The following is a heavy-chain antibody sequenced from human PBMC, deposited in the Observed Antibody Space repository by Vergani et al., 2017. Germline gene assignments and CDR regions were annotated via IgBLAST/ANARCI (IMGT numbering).Heavy chain of an antibody. CDR2: ISGSGGST. CDR3: AKGPFCSSTSCPDYYYYYYMDV. J-gene: IGHJ6*03. Sequence: EVQLLESGGGLVQPGGSLRLSCAASGFTFSSYAMSWVRQAPGKGLEWVSAISGSGGSTYYADSVKGRFTISRDNSKNTLYLQMNSLRAEDTAVYYCAKGPFCSSTSCPDYYYYYYMDVWGKG. CDR1: GFTFSSYA. V-gene: IGHV3-23*01. D-gene: IGHD2-2*01.